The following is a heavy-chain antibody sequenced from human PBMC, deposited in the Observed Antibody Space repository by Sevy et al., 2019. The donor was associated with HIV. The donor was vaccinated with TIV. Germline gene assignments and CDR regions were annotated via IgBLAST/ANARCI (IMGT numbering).Heavy chain of an antibody. J-gene: IGHJ4*02. CDR1: GFTFSGSA. D-gene: IGHD3-22*01. Sequence: GGSLRLSCAASGFTFSGSAMHWVRQASGKGLEWVGRIRSKANSYATAYAASVKGRFTISRDDSKNTAYLQMNSLKTEDTAMYYCTRHEEYYYDSSGPADYWGQGTLVTVSS. V-gene: IGHV3-73*01. CDR3: TRHEEYYYDSSGPADY. CDR2: IRSKANSYAT.